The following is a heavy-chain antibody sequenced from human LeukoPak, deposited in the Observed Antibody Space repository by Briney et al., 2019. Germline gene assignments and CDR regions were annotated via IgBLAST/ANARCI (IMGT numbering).Heavy chain of an antibody. J-gene: IGHJ6*03. V-gene: IGHV3-30*03. CDR1: GFTFSSYG. Sequence: GGTLRLSCAASGFTFSSYGMSWVRQAPGKGLEWVAVISYDGSNKYYADSVKGRFTISRDNSKNTLYLQMNSLRAEDTAVYYCARDNGGVVVITSPYYYYMDVWGKGTTVTVSS. CDR3: ARDNGGVVVITSPYYYYMDV. D-gene: IGHD3-22*01. CDR2: ISYDGSNK.